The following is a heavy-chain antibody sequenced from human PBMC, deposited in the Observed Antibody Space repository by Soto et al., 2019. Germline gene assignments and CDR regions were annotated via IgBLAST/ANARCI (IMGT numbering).Heavy chain of an antibody. Sequence: QVQLVESGGGVVQPGRSLRLSCAASGFTFSHYGMEWVRQAPGTGLEWVASISFDGSIKHYSDSVQGRFSISRDNYRGTLSLQINSLGAEDTAMYYCAKHDADYSNYWSSFDYWGQGALVAVSS. CDR3: AKHDADYSNYWSSFDY. D-gene: IGHD4-4*01. J-gene: IGHJ4*02. CDR2: ISFDGSIK. V-gene: IGHV3-30*18. CDR1: GFTFSHYG.